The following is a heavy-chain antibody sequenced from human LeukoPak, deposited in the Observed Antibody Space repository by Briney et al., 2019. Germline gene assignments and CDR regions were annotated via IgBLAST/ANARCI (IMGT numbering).Heavy chain of an antibody. CDR2: ISSNGRST. V-gene: IGHV3-64D*06. CDR3: VKTIAQAVDC. CDR1: GFTFSSYG. Sequence: GGSLRLSCSASGFTFSSYGMHWVRQAPGKGLEYVSAISSNGRSTYYADSVKGRFTISRDNSKNTPYLQMSSLSAEDTAIYYCVKTIAQAVDCWGQGTLVTVSS. D-gene: IGHD6-13*01. J-gene: IGHJ4*02.